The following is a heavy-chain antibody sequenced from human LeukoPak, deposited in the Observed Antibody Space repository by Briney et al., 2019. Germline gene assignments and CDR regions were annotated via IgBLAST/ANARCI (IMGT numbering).Heavy chain of an antibody. V-gene: IGHV3-23*01. Sequence: GALRLSCAASGFIFSSYGMNWVRQAPGKGLEWVSAISGSGGSTYYADSVKGRFTISRDNSKNTLYLQMNSLRAEDTAVYYCAKARYDSSGYDYWGQGTLVTVSS. CDR1: GFIFSSYG. CDR2: ISGSGGST. CDR3: AKARYDSSGYDY. J-gene: IGHJ4*02. D-gene: IGHD3-22*01.